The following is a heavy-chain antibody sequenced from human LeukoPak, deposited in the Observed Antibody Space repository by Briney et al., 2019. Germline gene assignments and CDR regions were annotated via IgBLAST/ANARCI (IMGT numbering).Heavy chain of an antibody. D-gene: IGHD3-10*01. CDR1: GGSISSSSYY. CDR3: ARDYSEGDYYYNYYMDV. CDR2: IYYSGST. V-gene: IGHV4-39*01. J-gene: IGHJ6*03. Sequence: PSETLSLTCTVSGGSISSSSYYWGWLRQPPGTGLEWVGSIYYSGSTYYNPSLRSRVTISVDTSKNQFSLKLSSVTAADTAVYYCARDYSEGDYYYNYYMDVWGKGTTVTISS.